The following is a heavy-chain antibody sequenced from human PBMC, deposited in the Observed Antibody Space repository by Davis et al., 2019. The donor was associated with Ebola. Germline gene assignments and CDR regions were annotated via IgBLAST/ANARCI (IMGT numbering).Heavy chain of an antibody. CDR3: AREDVDTAVDLQISWLDP. V-gene: IGHV3-23*01. D-gene: IGHD5-18*01. J-gene: IGHJ5*02. CDR2: ITASGVST. CDR1: GFTFRNYA. Sequence: GESLKISCAASGFTFRNYAMSWVRQAPGKGLEWVSGITASGVSTFYAASVKGRFTISRDIPKNTVYLQMNSLRAEDTAVYYCAREDVDTAVDLQISWLDPWGQGTLVTVSS.